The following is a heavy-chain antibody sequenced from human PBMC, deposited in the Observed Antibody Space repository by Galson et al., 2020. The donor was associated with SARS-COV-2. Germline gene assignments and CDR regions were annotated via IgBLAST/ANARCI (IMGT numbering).Heavy chain of an antibody. J-gene: IGHJ4*01. CDR3: ARDFQYSIDY. D-gene: IGHD6-13*01. CDR2: TYYRSKWYN. Sequence: SETLSLTCAISGDSVSSDSAAWNWIRQSPSRGLEWLGRTYYRSKWYNDYVQSVESRITIKPDTSRNQFSLHLGSVTPEDTAIYYCARDFQYSIDYWSHGALVTVSP. V-gene: IGHV6-1*01. CDR1: GDSVSSDSAA.